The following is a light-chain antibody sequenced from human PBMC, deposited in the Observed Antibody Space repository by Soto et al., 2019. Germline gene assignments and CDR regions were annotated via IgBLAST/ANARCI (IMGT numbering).Light chain of an antibody. J-gene: IGKJ2*01. Sequence: IVMTQSPATLSLSPGERATLSCRASQSLSGNLAWYQQKPGQAPRLLISGVSSRATGIPARFSGSGSGTEFTLTISSLQSEDFAVYYCQQYNNWYTFGQGTKLEIK. CDR2: GVS. CDR3: QQYNNWYT. V-gene: IGKV3-15*01. CDR1: QSLSGN.